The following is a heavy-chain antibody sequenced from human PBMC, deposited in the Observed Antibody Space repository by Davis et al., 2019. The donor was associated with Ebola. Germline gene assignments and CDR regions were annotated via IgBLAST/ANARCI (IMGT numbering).Heavy chain of an antibody. Sequence: TVSCQASGYSFTNYWTAWVRQMPGKGLEWMGIIYAGDSDTRYSPSFQGQVTIAADKSINTAYLQWSSLKASDTAVYYCARCRSLGSYYYMDVWGNGTSVTVSS. CDR3: ARCRSLGSYYYMDV. J-gene: IGHJ6*03. D-gene: IGHD3-10*01. CDR2: IYAGDSDT. CDR1: GYSFTNYW. V-gene: IGHV5-51*06.